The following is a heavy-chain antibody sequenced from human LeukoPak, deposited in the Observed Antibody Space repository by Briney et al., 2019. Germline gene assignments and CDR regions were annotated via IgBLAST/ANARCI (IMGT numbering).Heavy chain of an antibody. CDR2: IYPGDSDT. CDR3: ARGDNDILTGYYIH. Sequence: GESLKISCKGSGYSFTSYWIGWVRQMPGKGLEWMGTIYPGDSDTRYSPSFQGQVTTSADKSIRTAYLQWSSLKASDTAMYYCARGDNDILTGYYIHWGQGTLVTVSS. D-gene: IGHD3-9*01. CDR1: GYSFTSYW. J-gene: IGHJ4*02. V-gene: IGHV5-51*01.